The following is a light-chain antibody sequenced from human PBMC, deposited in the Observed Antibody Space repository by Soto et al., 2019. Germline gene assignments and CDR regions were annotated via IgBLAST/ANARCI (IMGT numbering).Light chain of an antibody. V-gene: IGLV1-51*01. CDR3: CSYAGTYTLYV. Sequence: QSVLTQPPSVSAAPGQKVTISCSGSSSNIGNNYVSWYQQVPGTAPKLLIYDNNKRPSGIPDRFSGSKSGTSATLGITGLQTGDEADYYCCSYAGTYTLYVFGTGTKVTVL. CDR2: DNN. CDR1: SSNIGNNY. J-gene: IGLJ1*01.